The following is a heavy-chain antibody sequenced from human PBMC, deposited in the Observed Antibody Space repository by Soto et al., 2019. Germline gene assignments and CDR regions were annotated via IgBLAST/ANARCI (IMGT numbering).Heavy chain of an antibody. CDR1: GFTFSDYY. CDR3: ARVRGGAQRDAEYFQH. D-gene: IGHD3-10*01. J-gene: IGHJ1*01. CDR2: ISSSGSTI. Sequence: GGSLRLSCAASGFTFSDYYMSWIRQAPGKGLEWVSYISSSGSTIYYADSVKGRFTISRDNAKNSLYLQMNSLRAEDTAVYYCARVRGGAQRDAEYFQHWGQGTLVTVSS. V-gene: IGHV3-11*01.